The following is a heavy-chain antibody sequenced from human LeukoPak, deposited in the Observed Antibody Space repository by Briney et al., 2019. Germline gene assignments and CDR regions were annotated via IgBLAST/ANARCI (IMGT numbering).Heavy chain of an antibody. CDR1: GGSISSSSYY. D-gene: IGHD3-16*01. V-gene: IGHV4-39*07. CDR2: IYYSGST. J-gene: IGHJ5*02. CDR3: ARDGGISAGTNWFDP. Sequence: ASETLSLTCTVSGGSISSSSYYWGWIRQPPGKGLEWIGSIYYSGSTYYNPSLKSRVTMSVDTSKNQFSLKLSSVTAADTAVYYCARDGGISAGTNWFDPWGQGTLVTVSS.